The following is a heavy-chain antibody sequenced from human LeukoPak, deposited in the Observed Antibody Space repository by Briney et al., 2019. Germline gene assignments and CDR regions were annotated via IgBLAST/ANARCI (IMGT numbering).Heavy chain of an antibody. CDR2: LYSGGES. D-gene: IGHD6-19*01. J-gene: IGHJ3*02. Sequence: GGSLRLSCAASGLTVSSNFMGWVRQAPGKGLEWVSILYSGGESYYADSVKGRFIIPRDNSKNTLYLQMNSLRAEDTAVYYCAKDLNPSGYSSGWYRDAFDIWGQGTMVTVSS. CDR1: GLTVSSNF. CDR3: AKDLNPSGYSSGWYRDAFDI. V-gene: IGHV3-66*01.